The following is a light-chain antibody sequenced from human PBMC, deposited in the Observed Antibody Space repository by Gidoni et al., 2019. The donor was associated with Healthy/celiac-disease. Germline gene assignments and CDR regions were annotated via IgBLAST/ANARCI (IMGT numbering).Light chain of an antibody. Sequence: QSALTQPRSVSGSPGQSVTISCTGTSSDVGGYNYVSWYQQHPGKAPKLMIYDVSKRPSGVPDRFSGSKSGNTASLTISGLQAEDEADYYCCSYADEIYVFGTGTKVTVL. V-gene: IGLV2-11*01. CDR1: SSDVGGYNY. J-gene: IGLJ1*01. CDR2: DVS. CDR3: CSYADEIYV.